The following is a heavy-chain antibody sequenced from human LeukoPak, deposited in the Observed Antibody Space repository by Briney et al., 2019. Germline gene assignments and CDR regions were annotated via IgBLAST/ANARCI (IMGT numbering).Heavy chain of an antibody. Sequence: GGSLRLSCAASGFTFSNAWMSWVRQAPGKGLEWVGRIKSKTDGGTTEYAAPVKGRFTISRNDSKNTLYLQMNSLKTEDTAVYYCTTFCVWGSYRPGGYWGQGTLVTVSS. D-gene: IGHD3-16*02. J-gene: IGHJ4*02. CDR3: TTFCVWGSYRPGGY. V-gene: IGHV3-15*01. CDR1: GFTFSNAW. CDR2: IKSKTDGGTT.